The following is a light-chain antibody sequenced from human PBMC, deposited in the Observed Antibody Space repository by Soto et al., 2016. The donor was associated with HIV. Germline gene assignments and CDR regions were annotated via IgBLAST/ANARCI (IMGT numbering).Light chain of an antibody. CDR2: GAS. CDR1: QDINNY. Sequence: DIQMTQSPSSLSASVGDTVTITCRASQDINNYLAWFQQKPGKAPKSLIYGASTLQSGVSSKFSGSRSGTDFTLTISSLQPEDIGTYYCQKYNNDVTFGGGTKVEI. V-gene: IGKV1-16*02. CDR3: QKYNNDVT. J-gene: IGKJ4*01.